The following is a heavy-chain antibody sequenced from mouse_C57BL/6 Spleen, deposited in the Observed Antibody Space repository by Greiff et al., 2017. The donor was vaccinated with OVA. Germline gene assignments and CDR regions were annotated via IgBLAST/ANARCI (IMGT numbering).Heavy chain of an antibody. CDR1: GFTFSDYY. CDR2: INYDGSST. Sequence: DVKLVESEGGLVQPGSSMKLSCTASGFTFSDYYMAWVRQVPEKGLEWVANINYDGSSTYYLDSLKSRFIISRDNAKNILYLQMSSLKSEDTATYYCARGDYGSSFYFDVWGTGTTVTVSS. V-gene: IGHV5-16*01. J-gene: IGHJ1*03. CDR3: ARGDYGSSFYFDV. D-gene: IGHD1-1*01.